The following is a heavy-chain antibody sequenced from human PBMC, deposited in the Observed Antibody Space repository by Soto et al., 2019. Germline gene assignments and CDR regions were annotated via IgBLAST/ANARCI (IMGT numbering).Heavy chain of an antibody. J-gene: IGHJ3*02. CDR3: ARQRAGGRGAFDI. D-gene: IGHD1-26*01. CDR1: GGSISSSYYY. Sequence: QLQLQESGPGLVKPSETLSLTCTVSGGSISSSYYYWGWIRQPPGKGLEWIGSIYYGGSTYYNPSLQSRVTVSVDTSKNQFSLKLSSVTAADTAVYYCARQRAGGRGAFDIWGQGTVVTVSS. CDR2: IYYGGST. V-gene: IGHV4-39*01.